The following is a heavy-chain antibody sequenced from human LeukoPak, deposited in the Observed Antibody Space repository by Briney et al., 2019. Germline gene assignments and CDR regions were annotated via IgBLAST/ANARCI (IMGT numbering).Heavy chain of an antibody. CDR2: INHSGST. Sequence: SETLSLTCAVYGGSFSGYYWSWIRQPPGKGLEWIGEINHSGSTNYNPSLKSRVTISVDTSKNQFSLNLNSVTAADTAVYYCARDQGRWLVRTFDYWGQGTLVTVSS. CDR3: ARDQGRWLVRTFDY. CDR1: GGSFSGYY. D-gene: IGHD6-19*01. V-gene: IGHV4-34*01. J-gene: IGHJ4*02.